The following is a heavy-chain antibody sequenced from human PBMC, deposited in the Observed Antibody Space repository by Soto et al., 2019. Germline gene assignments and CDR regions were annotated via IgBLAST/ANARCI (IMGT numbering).Heavy chain of an antibody. CDR3: VRDRGYTGYDLQY. CDR1: GFPFSSYA. J-gene: IGHJ4*02. CDR2: INSGSSTI. Sequence: EVQLVESGGGLVQPGGSLRLSCAASGFPFSSYAMNWVRQAPGKGLEWVSYINSGSSTIYYADSAKGRFTISRDNAKNSLYLQMNILRDEDTAVDFCVRDRGYTGYDLQYWGQGALVAVSS. V-gene: IGHV3-48*02. D-gene: IGHD5-12*01.